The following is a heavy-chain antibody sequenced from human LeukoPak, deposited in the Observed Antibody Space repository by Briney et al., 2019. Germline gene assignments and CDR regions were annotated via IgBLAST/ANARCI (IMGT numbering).Heavy chain of an antibody. Sequence: SETLSLTCAVYGGSFSGYYWSWIRQPPGKGLEWIGEINHSGSTNYTPSLKSRVTISVDTSKNQFSLKLSSVTAAGTAVYYCARGHDGSPSGLASFDYWGQGTLVTVSS. D-gene: IGHD6-6*01. CDR3: ARGHDGSPSGLASFDY. J-gene: IGHJ4*02. V-gene: IGHV4-34*01. CDR1: GGSFSGYY. CDR2: INHSGST.